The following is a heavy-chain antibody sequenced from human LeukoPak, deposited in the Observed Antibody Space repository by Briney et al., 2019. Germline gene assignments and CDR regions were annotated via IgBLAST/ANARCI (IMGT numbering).Heavy chain of an antibody. CDR1: GFTFNNYA. Sequence: GGSLRLSCAASGFTFNNYAMNWVRQAPGKGLERVSAITDSSTSTYYADSVKGRFTISRHNSKNTLYLQMNSLRAEDTAVYYCAKGSSSSRPYYFDYWGKGTLVTVSS. CDR2: ITDSSTST. V-gene: IGHV3-23*01. CDR3: AKGSSSSRPYYFDY. J-gene: IGHJ4*02. D-gene: IGHD6-13*01.